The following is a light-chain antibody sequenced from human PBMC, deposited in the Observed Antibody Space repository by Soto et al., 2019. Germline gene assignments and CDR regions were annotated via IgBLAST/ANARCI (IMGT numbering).Light chain of an antibody. V-gene: IGLV8-61*01. J-gene: IGLJ2*01. CDR2: STN. CDR1: SGSVSTSYY. CDR3: VLYMGSGISV. Sequence: QTVVTQEPSFSVSPGGTVTLTCGWSSGSVSTSYYPSWYQQTPGQAPRTLIYSTNTRSSGVPDRFSGSILGNNAALTITGAQAYDESDYYCVLYMGSGISVFGGGTKLTVL.